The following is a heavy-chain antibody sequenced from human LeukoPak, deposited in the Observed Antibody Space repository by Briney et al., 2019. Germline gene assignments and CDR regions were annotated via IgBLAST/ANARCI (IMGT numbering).Heavy chain of an antibody. CDR2: IYYSGST. CDR1: GGSISSHY. J-gene: IGHJ4*02. D-gene: IGHD3-10*01. Sequence: SETLSLTCTVSGGSISSHYWSWIRQSPGKGLEWIGYIYYSGSTNYNPSLKSRVTISVDTSKNQFSLKLSSVTAADTAVYYCARRYGSGSSGTFDYWGQGTLVTVSS. V-gene: IGHV4-59*11. CDR3: ARRYGSGSSGTFDY.